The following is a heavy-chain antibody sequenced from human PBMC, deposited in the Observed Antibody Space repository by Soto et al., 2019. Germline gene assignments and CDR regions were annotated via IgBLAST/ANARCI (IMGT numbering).Heavy chain of an antibody. Sequence: ASVKVSCKASGGTFSSYAISWVRQAPGQGLEWMGGIIPIFGTANYAQKFQGRVTITADESTSTAYMELSSLRSEDTAVYYCARGLDDSSGYYYVSGYWGQGTLVTVSS. CDR1: GGTFSSYA. J-gene: IGHJ4*02. D-gene: IGHD3-22*01. CDR3: ARGLDDSSGYYYVSGY. V-gene: IGHV1-69*13. CDR2: IIPIFGTA.